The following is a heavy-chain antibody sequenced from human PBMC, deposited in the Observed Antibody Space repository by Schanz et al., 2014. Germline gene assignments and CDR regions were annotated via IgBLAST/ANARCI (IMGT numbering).Heavy chain of an antibody. CDR1: GVTFSSYA. CDR2: ISGSGAST. J-gene: IGHJ4*02. Sequence: EVQLVESGGGFVQPGGSLRLSCVASGVTFSSYAMSWVRQASGKGLEWVSAISGSGASTYYADSVKGRFTISRDNSKNTLYLQLNSLRVEDTAKYFCAKDPNLFRDSSGYYYSPFDYWGQGTLVAVSS. CDR3: AKDPNLFRDSSGYYYSPFDY. V-gene: IGHV3-23*04. D-gene: IGHD3-22*01.